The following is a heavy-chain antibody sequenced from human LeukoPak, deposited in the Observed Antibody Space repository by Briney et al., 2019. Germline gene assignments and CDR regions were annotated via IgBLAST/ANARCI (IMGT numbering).Heavy chain of an antibody. CDR1: GGSISSGDYY. V-gene: IGHV4-30-4*02. D-gene: IGHD5-18*01. CDR3: ARSEVDTAQIYFDY. CDR2: IYYSGST. Sequence: SETLSLTCTVSGGSISSGDYYWSWIRQPPGKGLEWIGYIYYSGSTYYNPSLKSRVTISVDTSKNQFSLKLSSVTAADTAVYYCARSEVDTAQIYFDYWGQGTLVTVSS. J-gene: IGHJ4*02.